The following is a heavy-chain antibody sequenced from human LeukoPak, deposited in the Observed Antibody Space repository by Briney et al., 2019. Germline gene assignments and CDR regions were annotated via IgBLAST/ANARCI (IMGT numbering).Heavy chain of an antibody. CDR3: ATGALVLPTGDSYMDV. CDR1: GYTLTELS. CDR2: FDPEDGET. J-gene: IGHJ6*03. V-gene: IGHV1-24*01. Sequence: ASVKVSCTVSGYTLTELSMHWVRQAPGKGLGWMGGFDPEDGETIYAQKFQGRVTMTEDTSTDTAYMEMSSLRSEDTAVYYCATGALVLPTGDSYMDVWGKGTTVTASS. D-gene: IGHD3-16*01.